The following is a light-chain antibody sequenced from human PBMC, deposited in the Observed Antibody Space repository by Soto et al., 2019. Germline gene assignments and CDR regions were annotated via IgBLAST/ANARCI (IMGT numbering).Light chain of an antibody. V-gene: IGKV1-39*01. CDR2: AAS. J-gene: IGKJ1*01. CDR1: QGISTY. Sequence: DIQMTQSPSSLSESAGDRVTITCRASQGISTYLNWYQQKPGKAPKLLIYAASSLQSGVPSRFSGSGSETDFTLTISSLQPEDFASYFCQQSHSAPWTFGQGTKVDIK. CDR3: QQSHSAPWT.